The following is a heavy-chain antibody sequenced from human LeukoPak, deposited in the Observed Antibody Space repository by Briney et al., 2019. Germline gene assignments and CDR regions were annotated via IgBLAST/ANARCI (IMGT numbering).Heavy chain of an antibody. CDR1: GGSISSYY. J-gene: IGHJ4*02. Sequence: PSETLSLTCTVSGGSISSYYWSWIRQPPGKGLEWIGYIYYSGSTNYNPSLKSRVTTSVDTSKNQFSLKLSSVTAADTAVYYCARLHTYGSGSYVDYWGQETLVTVSS. V-gene: IGHV4-59*08. CDR3: ARLHTYGSGSYVDY. CDR2: IYYSGST. D-gene: IGHD3-10*01.